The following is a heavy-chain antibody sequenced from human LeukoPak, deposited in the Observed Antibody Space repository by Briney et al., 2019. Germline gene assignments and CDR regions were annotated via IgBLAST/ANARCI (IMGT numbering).Heavy chain of an antibody. Sequence: SETLSLTCTVSGGSISSYYWSWIRQPPGKGLEWIGYIYYSGSTNYNPSLKSRVTISVDTSKNQFSLKLSSVTAADTAVYYCAGAYWYFDLWGRGTLVTVSS. V-gene: IGHV4-59*01. CDR2: IYYSGST. J-gene: IGHJ2*01. CDR3: AGAYWYFDL. CDR1: GGSISSYY.